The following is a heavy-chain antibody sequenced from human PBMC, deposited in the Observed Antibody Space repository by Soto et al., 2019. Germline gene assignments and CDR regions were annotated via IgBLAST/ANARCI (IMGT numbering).Heavy chain of an antibody. V-gene: IGHV3-48*03. CDR3: ARVYCSTTTCHIQAFDS. CDR1: GFTFSSYE. J-gene: IGHJ4*02. Sequence: VGALRVSCAASGFTFSSYEMNWVRQAPGKTLEWVSYISSGGDSSYYADSVKGRFTISRDNAKNSLSLQMNSLRVEDTAVYYCARVYCSTTTCHIQAFDSWGQGTLVTVSS. CDR2: ISSGGDSS. D-gene: IGHD2-2*01.